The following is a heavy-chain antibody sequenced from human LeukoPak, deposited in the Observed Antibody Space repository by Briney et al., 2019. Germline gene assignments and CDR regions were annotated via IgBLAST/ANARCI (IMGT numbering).Heavy chain of an antibody. J-gene: IGHJ5*02. V-gene: IGHV4-59*01. CDR3: AREGQWLPDWFDP. Sequence: PSETLSLTCTVSGGSISGYYWSWIRQPPGQGLEWFGYIHYSGSTNYNPSLKSRVTISLDMSKNQFSLKLNSVTAADTAVYYCAREGQWLPDWFDPWGQGTLVTVSS. D-gene: IGHD6-19*01. CDR2: IHYSGST. CDR1: GGSISGYY.